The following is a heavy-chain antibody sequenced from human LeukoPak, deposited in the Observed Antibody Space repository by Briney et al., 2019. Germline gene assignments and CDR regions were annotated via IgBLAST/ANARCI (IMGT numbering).Heavy chain of an antibody. Sequence: GGSLRLSCAASGFTFSSYSMNWVRQAPGKGLEWVSSISSSSSYIYYADSVKGRFTISRDNAKNSLYLQMNSLRAEDKAVYYCARDKLQNRIVGATAFDYWGQGTLVTVSS. CDR2: ISSSSSYI. J-gene: IGHJ4*02. D-gene: IGHD1-26*01. CDR1: GFTFSSYS. V-gene: IGHV3-21*01. CDR3: ARDKLQNRIVGATAFDY.